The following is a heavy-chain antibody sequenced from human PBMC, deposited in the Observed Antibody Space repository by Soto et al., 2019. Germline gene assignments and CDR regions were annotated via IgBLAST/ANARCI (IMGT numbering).Heavy chain of an antibody. J-gene: IGHJ6*02. Sequence: GESLKISCKGSGYSFTTYWIGWVRQMPGKGLEGMVIIYPGDSDTRYSPSFQGHVTISADKSISTAYLQWSSLKASDTAMYYCARQHCSGGSCSTAQRYYYYGMDVWGQGTTVTVSS. CDR3: ARQHCSGGSCSTAQRYYYYGMDV. D-gene: IGHD2-15*01. CDR1: GYSFTTYW. V-gene: IGHV5-51*01. CDR2: IYPGDSDT.